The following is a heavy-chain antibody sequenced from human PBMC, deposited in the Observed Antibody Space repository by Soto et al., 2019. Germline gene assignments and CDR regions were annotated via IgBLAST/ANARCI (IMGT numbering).Heavy chain of an antibody. V-gene: IGHV3-48*02. CDR1: GYALRDYS. D-gene: IGHD3-9*01. J-gene: IGHJ3*02. Sequence: QGGGSLRLSCAASGYALRDYSMNWVRQAPGKGLEWVSYTGTRRKYTFYADSVRGRFTISRDDARNSVYLQLNSLRDEDTAVYYCVRDRDWAFDIWGQGTMVTVSS. CDR3: VRDRDWAFDI. CDR2: TGTRRKYT.